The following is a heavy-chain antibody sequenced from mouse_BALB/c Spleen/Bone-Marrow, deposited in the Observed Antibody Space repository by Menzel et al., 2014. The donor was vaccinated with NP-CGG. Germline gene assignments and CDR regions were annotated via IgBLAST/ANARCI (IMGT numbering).Heavy chain of an antibody. CDR2: INPRNGRT. CDR3: ARDYGYDAGFACFVY. V-gene: IGHV1S81*02. D-gene: IGHD2-14*01. J-gene: IGHJ3*01. CDR1: GYTFTTYW. Sequence: QVQLQQSGAELVKPGASVKLSCRASGYTFTTYWMHWVKQRPGQGLEWIGEINPRNGRTNYNEKFKSKATLTVDKSSSTAYMQLSSLSSEDSPVYFCARDYGYDAGFACFVYWGQGTLVPASA.